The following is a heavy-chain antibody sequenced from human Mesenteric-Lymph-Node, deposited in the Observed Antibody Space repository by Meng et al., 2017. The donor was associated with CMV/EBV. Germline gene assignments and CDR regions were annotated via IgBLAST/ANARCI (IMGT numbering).Heavy chain of an antibody. D-gene: IGHD1-26*01. CDR2: IRQDGSQK. CDR3: ARGTSGSPNWLDP. CDR1: GFTFSDYW. Sequence: GGSLRLSCVVSGFTFSDYWMSWVRQAPGKGLEWVANIRQDGSQKYYGDSVKGRFTISRDDAKNSLYLQMNTLRDEDTAVYYCARGTSGSPNWLDPWGQGTLVTVSS. J-gene: IGHJ5*02. V-gene: IGHV3-7*01.